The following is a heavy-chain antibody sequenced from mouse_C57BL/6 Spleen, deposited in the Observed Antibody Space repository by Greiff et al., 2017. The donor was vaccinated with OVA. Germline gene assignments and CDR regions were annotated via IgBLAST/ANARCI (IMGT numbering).Heavy chain of an antibody. D-gene: IGHD1-1*01. CDR3: ARFKPVVDPYYAMDY. J-gene: IGHJ4*01. Sequence: VQLQQSGPELVKPGASVKISCKASGYTFTDYYMNWVKQSHGKSLEWIGDINPNNGGTSYNQKFKGKATLTVAKSSSTAYMELRSLTSEDSAVYYCARFKPVVDPYYAMDYWGQGTSVTVSS. CDR1: GYTFTDYY. V-gene: IGHV1-26*01. CDR2: INPNNGGT.